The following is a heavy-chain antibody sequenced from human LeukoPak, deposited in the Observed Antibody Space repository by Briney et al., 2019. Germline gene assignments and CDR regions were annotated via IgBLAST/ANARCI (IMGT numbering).Heavy chain of an antibody. Sequence: GGSLRLSCAASGFTFSSYWMSWVRQAPGKGLEWVANINKDGGEKYYVDSVKGRFTISRDNAKNSLYLQMNSLGADDTAVYYCVKDSPPRYSGSPPAYWGQGTLVTVSS. CDR2: INKDGGEK. V-gene: IGHV3-7*03. J-gene: IGHJ4*02. CDR3: VKDSPPRYSGSPPAY. D-gene: IGHD1-26*01. CDR1: GFTFSSYW.